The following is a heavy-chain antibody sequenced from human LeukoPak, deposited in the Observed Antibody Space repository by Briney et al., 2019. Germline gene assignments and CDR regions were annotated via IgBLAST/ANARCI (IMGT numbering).Heavy chain of an antibody. D-gene: IGHD3-22*01. V-gene: IGHV4-4*07. Sequence: SETLSLTCTVSGGSISSYYWSWIRQPAGKGLEWIGRIYNSGRTKYNPSLKIRVTMSVDTSKIQFSLKLSSVTAADTSVYYCARVYGYYNFDYWGQGTLVTVSS. CDR2: IYNSGRT. CDR3: ARVYGYYNFDY. CDR1: GGSISSYY. J-gene: IGHJ4*02.